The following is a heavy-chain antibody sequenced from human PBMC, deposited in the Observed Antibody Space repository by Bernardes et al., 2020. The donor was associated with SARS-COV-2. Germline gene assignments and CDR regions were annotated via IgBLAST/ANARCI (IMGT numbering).Heavy chain of an antibody. CDR1: GFTLNSNF. V-gene: IGHV3-66*04. CDR3: AKPVQWLVGFEY. D-gene: IGHD6-19*01. J-gene: IGHJ4*02. Sequence: GGSLRLSFSASGFTLNSNFMFWVLQAPGKGLEWVSIIHTGTTTYYADSVKGRFIISRDDSKNTLYLQMYSLRAEDTAVYYCAKPVQWLVGFEYWGPGTLVTVSS. CDR2: IHTGTTT.